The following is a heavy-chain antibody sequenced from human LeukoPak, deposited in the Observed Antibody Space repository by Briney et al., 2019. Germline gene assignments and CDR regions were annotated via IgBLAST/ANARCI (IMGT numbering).Heavy chain of an antibody. J-gene: IGHJ4*02. CDR1: GFTFSSYA. Sequence: GRSLRLSCAASGFTFSSYAMHWVRQAPGKGLEYVSAISSNGDSTFYASSVKGRFTISRDNSKNTLYLQMGSLRAEDMAVYYCARGPCSGGSCYLGDWGQGTLVTVSS. CDR2: ISSNGDST. D-gene: IGHD2-15*01. V-gene: IGHV3-64*01. CDR3: ARGPCSGGSCYLGD.